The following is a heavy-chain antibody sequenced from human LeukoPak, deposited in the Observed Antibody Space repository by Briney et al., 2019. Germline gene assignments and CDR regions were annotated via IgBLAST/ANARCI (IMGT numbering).Heavy chain of an antibody. V-gene: IGHV3-48*02. J-gene: IGHJ4*02. D-gene: IGHD1-14*01. CDR1: GFTFSSYS. Sequence: PGGSLRLSCTASGFTFSSYSMNWVRQAPGKGLEWVSHITTTSSSIYYADSAKGRFTVSRDNAKNSLSLQMHSLRDEDTAVYYCARGSNRAFDNWGQGTLVTVSS. CDR3: ARGSNRAFDN. CDR2: ITTTSSSI.